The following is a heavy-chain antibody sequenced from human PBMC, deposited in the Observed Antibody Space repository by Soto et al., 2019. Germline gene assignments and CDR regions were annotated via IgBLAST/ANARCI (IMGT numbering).Heavy chain of an antibody. D-gene: IGHD2-21*01. J-gene: IGHJ4*02. CDR2: IYYSGST. CDR3: ARVRLRQHIDY. Sequence: PSETLSLTCTVSGGSISSGGYYWSWIRQHPGKGLESIGYIYYSGSTYYNPSLKSRVTISVDTSKNQFSLYLSSVTAADTAVYYCARVRLRQHIDYWGQGTLVTVSS. CDR1: GGSISSGGYY. V-gene: IGHV4-31*03.